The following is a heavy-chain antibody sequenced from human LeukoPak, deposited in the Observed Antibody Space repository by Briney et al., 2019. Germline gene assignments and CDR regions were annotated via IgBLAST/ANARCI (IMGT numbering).Heavy chain of an antibody. Sequence: GGSLRLSCAASGFTFSNRAMTWVRQAPGKGLEWVSSVSDSGSNTYYADSVKGRFTISRDNSKNTLYLQMDSLRVEDTAVYYCARRYCSSTSCYGDYYYGMDVWGQGTTVTVSS. CDR2: VSDSGSNT. J-gene: IGHJ6*02. CDR3: ARRYCSSTSCYGDYYYGMDV. CDR1: GFTFSNRA. D-gene: IGHD2-2*01. V-gene: IGHV3-23*01.